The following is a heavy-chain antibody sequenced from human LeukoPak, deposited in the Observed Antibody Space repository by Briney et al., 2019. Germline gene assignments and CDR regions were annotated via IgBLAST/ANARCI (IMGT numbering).Heavy chain of an antibody. V-gene: IGHV7-4-1*02. CDR3: ARLYYDFWSGYYTLAPWFDP. J-gene: IGHJ5*02. CDR2: INTNTGNP. CDR1: GYTFTSYA. Sequence: VASVKVSCKASGYTFTSYAMNWVRQAPGQGLEWMGWINTNTGNPTYAQGFTGRFVFSLDTSVSTAYLQISSLKAEDTAVYYCARLYYDFWSGYYTLAPWFDPWGQGTLVTVSS. D-gene: IGHD3-3*01.